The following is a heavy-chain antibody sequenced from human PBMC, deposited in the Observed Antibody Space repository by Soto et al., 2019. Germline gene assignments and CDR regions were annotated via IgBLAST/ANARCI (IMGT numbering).Heavy chain of an antibody. CDR2: IRSKAYGGTT. V-gene: IGHV3-49*03. Sequence: GGSLRLSCTASGFTFGDYSMSWFRQAPGKGLEWVGFIRSKAYGGTTEYAASVKGRFTISRDDSKSIAYLQMNSLKTEDTAVYYCTRDRTRFLEWLSYYYYYGMDVWGQGTTVTVSS. CDR3: TRDRTRFLEWLSYYYYYGMDV. D-gene: IGHD3-3*01. J-gene: IGHJ6*02. CDR1: GFTFGDYS.